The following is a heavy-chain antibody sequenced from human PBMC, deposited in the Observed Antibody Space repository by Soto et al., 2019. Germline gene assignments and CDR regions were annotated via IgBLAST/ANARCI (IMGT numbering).Heavy chain of an antibody. J-gene: IGHJ6*02. CDR3: ARQRGQPLRRNYYYYYGMDV. CDR2: ICPGDSDT. CDR1: GYRFTSYW. Sequence: PGESLNSSCEGSGYRFTSYWIAWVRQIPGKGLAWMGIICPGDSDTSYSPSFQGQVTISADKSISTAYLQWSSLKASDTAMYYCARQRGQPLRRNYYYYYGMDVWGQGTTVTVSS. V-gene: IGHV5-51*01. D-gene: IGHD6-13*01.